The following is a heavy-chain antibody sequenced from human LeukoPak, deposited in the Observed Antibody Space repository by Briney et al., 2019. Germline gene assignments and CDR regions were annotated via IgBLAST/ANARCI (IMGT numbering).Heavy chain of an antibody. Sequence: PGGSLRLSCAASGFTFSSYAMTWVRQAPGKGLEWVSHISGSGGSTYYADSVKGRFTFSRDNSKNTLYLQMNSLRAEDTAVYYCAKRPGRYFALDIWGQGTMVTVSS. D-gene: IGHD1-26*01. CDR2: ISGSGGST. CDR3: AKRPGRYFALDI. J-gene: IGHJ3*02. V-gene: IGHV3-23*01. CDR1: GFTFSSYA.